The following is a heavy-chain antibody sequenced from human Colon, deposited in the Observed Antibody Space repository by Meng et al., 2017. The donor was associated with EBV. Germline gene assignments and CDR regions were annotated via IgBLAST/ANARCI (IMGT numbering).Heavy chain of an antibody. V-gene: IGHV3-21*01. J-gene: IGHJ4*02. CDR2: LSDSGTYM. CDR1: GFIFRTYS. D-gene: IGHD1-1*01. CDR3: ARRVGTGFDY. Sequence: EVHLVESGGGLVKAGGSXXLSCAGSGFIFRTYSMNWVRQAPGKGLEWVASLSDSGTYMYYADSVRGRFTISGDYAKNSLYLEMNSLTAEDTGVYYCARRVGTGFDYWGQGTLVTVSS.